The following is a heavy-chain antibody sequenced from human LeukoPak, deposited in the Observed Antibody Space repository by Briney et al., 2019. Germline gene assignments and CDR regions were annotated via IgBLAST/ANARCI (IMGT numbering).Heavy chain of an antibody. J-gene: IGHJ5*02. V-gene: IGHV1-46*01. Sequence: ASVKVSCKASGYTFTSYHMHWVRQAPGQGLEWMGIINPSGGTTNYAQKFRGRVTMTRDMSTSTVYMELRSLRSDDTAVYYCARAGPMVRGVNAVDPWGQGTLVTVSS. CDR1: GYTFTSYH. CDR2: INPSGGTT. D-gene: IGHD3-10*01. CDR3: ARAGPMVRGVNAVDP.